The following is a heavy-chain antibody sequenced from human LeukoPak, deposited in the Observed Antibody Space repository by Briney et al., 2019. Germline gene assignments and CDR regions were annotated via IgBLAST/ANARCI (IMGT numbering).Heavy chain of an antibody. CDR1: GGSISSGDYY. Sequence: SETLSLTCTVSGGSISSGDYYWSWIRQPPGKGLEWIGYIYYSGSTNYNPSLKSRVTISVDTSKNQFSLKLSSVTAADTAVYYCARGPFAYCDFWSGYYSGAFDIWGQGTMVTVSS. J-gene: IGHJ3*02. CDR2: IYYSGST. V-gene: IGHV4-61*08. D-gene: IGHD3-3*01. CDR3: ARGPFAYCDFWSGYYSGAFDI.